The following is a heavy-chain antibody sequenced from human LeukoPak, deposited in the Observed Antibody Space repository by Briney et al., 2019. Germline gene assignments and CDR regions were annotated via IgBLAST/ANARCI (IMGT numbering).Heavy chain of an antibody. CDR3: ATNSGSYSPVGFDY. D-gene: IGHD1-26*01. J-gene: IGHJ4*02. CDR1: GGTFSSYA. CDR2: IIPIFGTA. V-gene: IGHV1-69*13. Sequence: SVKVSCKASGGTFSSYAISWVRQAPGQGLEWMGGIIPIFGTATYAQKFQGRVTITADESTSTAYMELSSLRSEDTAVYYCATNSGSYSPVGFDYWGQGTLVTVSS.